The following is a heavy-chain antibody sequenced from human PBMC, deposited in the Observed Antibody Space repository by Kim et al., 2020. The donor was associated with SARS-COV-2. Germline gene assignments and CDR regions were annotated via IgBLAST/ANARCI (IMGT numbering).Heavy chain of an antibody. V-gene: IGHV3-9*01. CDR1: GFTFGDYA. Sequence: GGSLRLSCAASGFTFGDYAMHWVRQAPGKGLEWVSGISWNSGSISYADSVKGRFTISRDNAKNSLFLQMNSVRVEDTALYYCAKAMSSKSSLGGGFDLWGRDTLVTVSS. CDR3: AKAMSSKSSLGGGFDL. J-gene: IGHJ2*01. D-gene: IGHD6-6*01. CDR2: ISWNSGSI.